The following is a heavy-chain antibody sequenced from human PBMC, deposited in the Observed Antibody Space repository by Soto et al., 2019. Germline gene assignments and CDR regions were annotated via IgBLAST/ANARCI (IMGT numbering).Heavy chain of an antibody. V-gene: IGHV1-8*01. CDR3: ERPPYDIFSVFLSDDPISYYSYYMAV. D-gene: IGHD3-9*01. CDR2: MNPNSGNT. Sequence: ASVKVSCTASGYTLTSYDINWVRQATGQGLEWMGWMNPNSGNTGYAQKFQGRVTMTRNTSISTAYMELSSLRSEDTAVDYCERPPYDIFSVFLSDDPISYYSYYMAVWGKGTTVTVSS. J-gene: IGHJ6*03. CDR1: GYTLTSYD.